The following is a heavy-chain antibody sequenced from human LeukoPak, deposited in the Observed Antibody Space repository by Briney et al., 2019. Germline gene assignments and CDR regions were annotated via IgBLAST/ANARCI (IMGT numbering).Heavy chain of an antibody. CDR2: ISSSSSYI. CDR3: ARDPDSSGYFDY. J-gene: IGHJ4*02. CDR1: GFTVSSYS. D-gene: IGHD3-22*01. Sequence: GGSLRLSCAASGFTVSSYSMNWVRQAPGKGLEWVSSISSSSSYIYYADSVKGRFTISRDNAKNSLYLQMNSLRAEDTAVYYCARDPDSSGYFDYWGQGTLVTVSS. V-gene: IGHV3-21*01.